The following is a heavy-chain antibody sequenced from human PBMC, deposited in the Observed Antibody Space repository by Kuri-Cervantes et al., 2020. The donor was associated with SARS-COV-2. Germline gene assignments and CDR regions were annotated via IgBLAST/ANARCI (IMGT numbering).Heavy chain of an antibody. CDR1: DDSISRGYY. J-gene: IGHJ4*02. D-gene: IGHD3-16*01. V-gene: IGHV4-38-2*01. Sequence: SQTLSLTCAVSDDSISRGYYWGWIRQSPGKGLEWIGSIYHSGSIFYDPSLKSRVTILLDTSKNQFSLKLTSVTAADTAVYYCARVRLCFDYWGQGTLVTVSS. CDR2: IYHSGSI. CDR3: ARVRLCFDY.